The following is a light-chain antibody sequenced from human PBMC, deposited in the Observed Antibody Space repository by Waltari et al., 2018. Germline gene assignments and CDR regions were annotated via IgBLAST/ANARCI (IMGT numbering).Light chain of an antibody. J-gene: IGLJ1*01. CDR1: KLGEDY. CDR2: QDN. CDR3: QAWDNSLVV. V-gene: IGLV3-1*01. Sequence: SYALTQPPSVSVSPGQTASTTCPADKLGEDYACWYQQKPGQSPVLVIYQDNKRPSGIPERFSGSNSGHTATLTISGTQAMDEADYYCQAWDNSLVVFGTGTAVTVL.